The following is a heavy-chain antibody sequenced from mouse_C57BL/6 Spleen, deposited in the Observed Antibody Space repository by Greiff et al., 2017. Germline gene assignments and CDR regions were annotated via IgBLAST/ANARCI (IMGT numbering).Heavy chain of an antibody. CDR1: GFTFSDYG. V-gene: IGHV5-17*01. D-gene: IGHD1-2*01. CDR2: ISSGSSTI. CDR3: ARDYGPTYYFDY. J-gene: IGHJ2*01. Sequence: VQLKESGGGLVKPGGSLKLSCAASGFTFSDYGMHWVRQAPEKGLEWVAYISSGSSTIYYADTVKGRFTISRDNAKNTLFLQMTSLRSEDTAMYYCARDYGPTYYFDYWGQGTTLTVSS.